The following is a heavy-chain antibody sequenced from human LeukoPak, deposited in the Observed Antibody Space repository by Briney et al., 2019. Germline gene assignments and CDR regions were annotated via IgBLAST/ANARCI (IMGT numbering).Heavy chain of an antibody. V-gene: IGHV3-43D*03. Sequence: GGSLRLSCAASGFTFDDYAMHWVRQAPGKGLEWVSLINWDGGSSYADSVKGRFTISRDNSKNSLYLQMNSLRAEDTAVYYCASHLENFFNSSGRAVGYWGQGTLVTVSS. CDR2: INWDGGS. CDR3: ASHLENFFNSSGRAVGY. D-gene: IGHD6-19*01. J-gene: IGHJ4*02. CDR1: GFTFDDYA.